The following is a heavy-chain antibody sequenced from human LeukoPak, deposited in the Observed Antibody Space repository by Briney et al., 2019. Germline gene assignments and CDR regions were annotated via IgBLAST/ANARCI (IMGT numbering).Heavy chain of an antibody. Sequence: ASVKVSCKASGYTFTSYDINWVRQATGQGLEWMGWMNPNSGNTGYAQKFQGRVAMTRNTSISTAYMELSSLRSEDTAVYCCAREVSARGGGYWGQGTLVTVSS. D-gene: IGHD3-16*01. J-gene: IGHJ4*02. CDR1: GYTFTSYD. CDR2: MNPNSGNT. CDR3: AREVSARGGGY. V-gene: IGHV1-8*01.